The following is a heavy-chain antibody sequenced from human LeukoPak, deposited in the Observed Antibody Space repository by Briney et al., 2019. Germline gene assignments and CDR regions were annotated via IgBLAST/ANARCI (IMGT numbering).Heavy chain of an antibody. Sequence: GGSLRLSCAASGFTFSSYWMHWVRQAPGKGLVWVSRINSDGSSTSYADSVKGRFTISRDNAKNTLYLQMNSVRAEDTAVYYCAREAREFYYYYYYGMDVWGQGTTVTVSS. CDR3: AREAREFYYYYYYGMDV. CDR2: INSDGSST. D-gene: IGHD3-10*01. J-gene: IGHJ6*02. V-gene: IGHV3-74*01. CDR1: GFTFSSYW.